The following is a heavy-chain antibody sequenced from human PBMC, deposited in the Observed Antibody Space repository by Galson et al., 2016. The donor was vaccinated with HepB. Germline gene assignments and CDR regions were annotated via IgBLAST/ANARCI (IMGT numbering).Heavy chain of an antibody. CDR3: ATGTTGLTYNAFNV. D-gene: IGHD1-1*01. Sequence: SLRLSCAASGFTLSRQWMSWVRQAPGKGLEWVANIGQDGSEKNYVGSVEGRLTISRDNAKESLYLQINSLRGEDTAMYYCATGTTGLTYNAFNVWGQGTMVTVFS. J-gene: IGHJ3*01. CDR1: GFTLSRQW. CDR2: IGQDGSEK. V-gene: IGHV3-7*03.